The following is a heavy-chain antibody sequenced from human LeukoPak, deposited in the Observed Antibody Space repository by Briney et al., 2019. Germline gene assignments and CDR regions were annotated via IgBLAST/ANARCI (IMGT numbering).Heavy chain of an antibody. V-gene: IGHV3-48*03. CDR2: ISSSGSTI. D-gene: IGHD3-10*01. CDR3: ARGGGFGDYFDY. J-gene: IGHJ4*02. CDR1: GFTFSSYE. Sequence: GGSLRLSCAASGFTFSSYEMNWVRQAPGKGLEWVSYISSSGSTIYYADSVKGRFTISRDNAKNSLYLQMNSLRAEDTAVYYCARGGGFGDYFDYWGQGTLVTVSS.